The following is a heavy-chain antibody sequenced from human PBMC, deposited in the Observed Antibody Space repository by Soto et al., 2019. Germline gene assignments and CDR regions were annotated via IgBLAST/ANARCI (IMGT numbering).Heavy chain of an antibody. CDR3: ARGRGYSLIPVVDDAVDV. CDR1: GYTFRNFG. CDR2: ISAYNGDT. J-gene: IGHJ3*01. Sequence: QVQLVQSGVEVKKPGASVKVSCKASGYTFRNFGISWVRQVPGQEFEWMGWISAYNGDTNYAQNFQGRLTMTTDTSTGTTYMELRSLRSDDTAVYYCARGRGYSLIPVVDDAVDVWGQGTLVTVSS. V-gene: IGHV1-18*01. D-gene: IGHD5-12*01.